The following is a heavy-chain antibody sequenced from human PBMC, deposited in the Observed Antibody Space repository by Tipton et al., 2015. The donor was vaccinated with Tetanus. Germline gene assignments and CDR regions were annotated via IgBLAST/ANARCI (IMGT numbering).Heavy chain of an antibody. Sequence: TLSLTCTVSGGSISSGGYYWSWIRQHPGKGLEWIGYIYYSGSTYHNPSLKSRVTISVDTSKNQFSLKLSSVTAADTAVYYCARVDTAMGYFDYWGQGTLVTVSS. D-gene: IGHD5-18*01. CDR1: GGSISSGGYY. J-gene: IGHJ4*02. CDR2: IYYSGST. CDR3: ARVDTAMGYFDY. V-gene: IGHV4-31*03.